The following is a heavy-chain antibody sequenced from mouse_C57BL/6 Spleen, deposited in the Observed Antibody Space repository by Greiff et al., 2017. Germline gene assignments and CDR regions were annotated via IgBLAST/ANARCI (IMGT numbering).Heavy chain of an antibody. Sequence: EVQRVESGGGLVQPGGSLSLSCAASGFTFTDYYMSWVRQPPGKALEWLGFIRNKANGYTTEYSASVKGRFTISRDNSQSILYLQMNALRAEDSSTYYCARSYYGNRYAMDDWGQGTSVTVSS. J-gene: IGHJ4*01. CDR2: IRNKANGYTT. CDR3: ARSYYGNRYAMDD. D-gene: IGHD2-10*01. CDR1: GFTFTDYY. V-gene: IGHV7-3*01.